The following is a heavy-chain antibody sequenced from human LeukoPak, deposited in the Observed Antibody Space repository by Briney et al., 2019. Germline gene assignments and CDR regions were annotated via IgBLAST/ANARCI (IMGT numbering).Heavy chain of an antibody. CDR2: INHSGST. D-gene: IGHD2-15*01. Sequence: SETLSLTCAVYGGSFSGYYWSWIRQPPGKGLEWIGEINHSGSTNYSPSLKSRVTISVDTSKNQFSLKLSSVTAADTAVYYCARHCSGGSCPSFDYWGQGTLVTVSS. V-gene: IGHV4-34*01. CDR3: ARHCSGGSCPSFDY. J-gene: IGHJ4*02. CDR1: GGSFSGYY.